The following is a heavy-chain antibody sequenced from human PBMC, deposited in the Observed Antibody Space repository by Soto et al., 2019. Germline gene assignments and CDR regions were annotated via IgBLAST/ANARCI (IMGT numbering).Heavy chain of an antibody. CDR3: ARDLTAGPGDSSGYSNFFDY. CDR1: GYSISSGYY. CDR2: IYHSGST. D-gene: IGHD3-22*01. J-gene: IGHJ4*02. V-gene: IGHV4-38-2*02. Sequence: PSETLSLTCAVSGYSISSGYYWGWIRQPPGKGLEWIGSIYHSGSTYYNPSLKSRVTISVDTSKNQFSLKLSSVTAADTAVYYCARDLTAGPGDSSGYSNFFDYWGQGTLVTVS.